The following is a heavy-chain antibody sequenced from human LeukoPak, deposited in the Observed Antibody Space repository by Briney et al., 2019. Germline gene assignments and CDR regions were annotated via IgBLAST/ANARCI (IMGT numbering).Heavy chain of an antibody. V-gene: IGHV3-30*02. CDR2: IRYDGSNK. D-gene: IGHD2-2*03. Sequence: GGSLRLSCAASGFTFSSYGMHWVRHAARKRLEWVAFIRYDGSNKYYADSVKGRFTISRDNSKNTLYLQLNSLRGEDTAVYYCARKMDSYFDYWGLGTLVTVSS. J-gene: IGHJ4*02. CDR1: GFTFSSYG. CDR3: ARKMDSYFDY.